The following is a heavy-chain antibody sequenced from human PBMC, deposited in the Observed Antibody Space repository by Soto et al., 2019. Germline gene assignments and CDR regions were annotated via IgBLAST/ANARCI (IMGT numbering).Heavy chain of an antibody. CDR3: ARLGFDAFDV. J-gene: IGHJ3*01. Sequence: EVQLLESGGGLAQPGGSLRLSCAASGFTFSRYAMSWVRQAPGKGLEWVSSISGTGGTTYYTDSVKGRFTFSRDNSKNAVHLQLNSLRAEDTAVYYCARLGFDAFDVWGQGTMVTVSS. CDR2: ISGTGGTT. CDR1: GFTFSRYA. D-gene: IGHD6-19*01. V-gene: IGHV3-23*01.